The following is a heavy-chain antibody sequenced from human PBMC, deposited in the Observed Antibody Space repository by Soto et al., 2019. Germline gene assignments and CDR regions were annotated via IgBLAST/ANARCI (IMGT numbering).Heavy chain of an antibody. D-gene: IGHD4-4*01. Sequence: SETLSLTCAVYGGSFSGYYWSWIRQPPGKGLEWIGEINHSGSTNYNPSLKSRVTISVDTSKNQFSLKLSSVTAADTAVYYCARDQGSRSNYAEYYYMDVWGKGTTVTVSS. CDR1: GGSFSGYY. V-gene: IGHV4-34*01. CDR2: INHSGST. CDR3: ARDQGSRSNYAEYYYMDV. J-gene: IGHJ6*03.